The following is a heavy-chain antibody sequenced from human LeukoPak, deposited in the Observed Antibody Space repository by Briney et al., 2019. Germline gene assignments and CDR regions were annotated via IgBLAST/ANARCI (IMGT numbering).Heavy chain of an antibody. CDR3: ARARAVAGTYYYYYGMDV. CDR2: INHSGST. Sequence: SETLSLTCAVYGGSFSGYYWSWIRQPPGKGLGWIGEINHSGSTNYNPSLKSQVTISVDTSKNQFSLKLSSVTAADTAVYCCARARAVAGTYYYYYGMDVWGQGTTVTVSS. D-gene: IGHD6-19*01. J-gene: IGHJ6*02. V-gene: IGHV4-34*01. CDR1: GGSFSGYY.